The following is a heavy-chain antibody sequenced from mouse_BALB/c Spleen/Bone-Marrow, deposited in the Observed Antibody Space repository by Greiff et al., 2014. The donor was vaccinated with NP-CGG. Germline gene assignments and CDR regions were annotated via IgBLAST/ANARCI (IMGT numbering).Heavy chain of an antibody. CDR3: ARREDGYGTFYWYFDV. D-gene: IGHD2-2*01. CDR1: GYTFTSYV. V-gene: IGHV1-14*01. J-gene: IGHJ1*01. CDR2: INPYNDGT. Sequence: LVESGPELVKPGASVKMSCKASGYTFTSYVMHWVKQKPGQGLEWIGHINPYNDGTKYNEKFKGKATLTSDKSSSTAYMELSSLTSEDSAVYYCARREDGYGTFYWYFDVWGAGTTVTVSS.